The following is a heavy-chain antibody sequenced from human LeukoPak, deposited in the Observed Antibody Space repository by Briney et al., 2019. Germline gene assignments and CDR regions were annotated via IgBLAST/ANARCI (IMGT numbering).Heavy chain of an antibody. J-gene: IGHJ2*01. D-gene: IGHD3-9*01. CDR2: IRYDGSNK. CDR1: GFAFSSYG. CDR3: ARFRVLTGYYSLNYWYFDL. V-gene: IGHV3-30*02. Sequence: GGSLRLSCAASGFAFSSYGMHWVRQAPGNGLEWVAFIRYDGSNKYYADSVKGRFTISRDNSKNTLHLQMNSLRAEDTAVYYCARFRVLTGYYSLNYWYFDLWGRGTLVTVSS.